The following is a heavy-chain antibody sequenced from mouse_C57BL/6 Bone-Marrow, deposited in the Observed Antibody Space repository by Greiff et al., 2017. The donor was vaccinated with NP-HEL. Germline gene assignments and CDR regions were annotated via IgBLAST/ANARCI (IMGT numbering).Heavy chain of an antibody. CDR3: ARKAYYGRSYEMSY. V-gene: IGHV1-50*01. J-gene: IGHJ3*01. D-gene: IGHD1-1*01. Sequence: QVQLQQPGAELVKPGASVKLSCKASGYPFTTYWMQWVKQRPGQGLAWIGEIDPSDSYTNYNQKLKGKATLTVDTAASTAHRQLSSLTSEDSAVYYCARKAYYGRSYEMSYWGQGTLVTVSA. CDR1: GYPFTTYW. CDR2: IDPSDSYT.